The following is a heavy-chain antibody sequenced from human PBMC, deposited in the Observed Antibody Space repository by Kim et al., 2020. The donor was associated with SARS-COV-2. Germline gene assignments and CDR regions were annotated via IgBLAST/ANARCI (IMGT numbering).Heavy chain of an antibody. D-gene: IGHD1-26*01. CDR1: GFIVSSNH. Sequence: GGSLRLSCVASGFIVSSNHMSWVRQAPGKGLEWVSAIYSGGRTYDADSVKGRFTISRHNSENTLYLQMSSLRAEDTAVYYCAKCSGTNCWYFDLWGRGTLVTVSS. CDR3: AKCSGTNCWYFDL. CDR2: IYSGGRT. V-gene: IGHV3-53*04. J-gene: IGHJ2*01.